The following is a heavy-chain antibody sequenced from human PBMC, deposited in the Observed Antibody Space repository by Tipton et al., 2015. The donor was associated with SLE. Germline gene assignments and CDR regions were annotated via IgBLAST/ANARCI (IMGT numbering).Heavy chain of an antibody. D-gene: IGHD4-17*01. V-gene: IGHV4-59*08. Sequence: TLSLTCTVSGGSISSYYWSWIRQPPGKGLEWIGYIYYSGSTNYNPSLKSRVTISVDTSKNQFSLRLRSVTAADTAVYYCARRDYNYGLDYWGQGTLVTVSS. CDR1: GGSISSYY. CDR3: ARRDYNYGLDY. J-gene: IGHJ4*02. CDR2: IYYSGST.